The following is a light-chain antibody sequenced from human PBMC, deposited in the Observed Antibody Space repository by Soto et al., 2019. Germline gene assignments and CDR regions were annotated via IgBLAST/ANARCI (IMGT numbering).Light chain of an antibody. CDR2: AAS. Sequence: DIQMTQSPSSLSASVGDRVTITCRASPGISNDLAWYQQKPGKVPKLLIYAASTLQSGVPSRFSGSGSGTDFTLTISSLQPEDVATDDCQKYNDAPLSFGGGTKVEI. J-gene: IGKJ4*01. CDR3: QKYNDAPLS. CDR1: PGISND. V-gene: IGKV1-27*01.